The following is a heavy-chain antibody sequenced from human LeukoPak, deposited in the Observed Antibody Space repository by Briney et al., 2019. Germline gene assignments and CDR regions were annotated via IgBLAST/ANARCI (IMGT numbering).Heavy chain of an antibody. Sequence: SETLSLTCTVSGYSISSGYYWGWIRQPPGKGLEWIGSIYHSGSTYYNPSLKSRVTISVDTSKNQFSLKLSSVTAADTAVYYCARDKLELRDWGQGTLVTVSS. J-gene: IGHJ4*02. D-gene: IGHD1-7*01. CDR1: GYSISSGYY. CDR2: IYHSGST. V-gene: IGHV4-38-2*02. CDR3: ARDKLELRD.